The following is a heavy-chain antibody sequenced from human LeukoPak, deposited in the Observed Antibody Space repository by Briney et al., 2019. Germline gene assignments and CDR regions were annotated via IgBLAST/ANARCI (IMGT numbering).Heavy chain of an antibody. CDR1: GFTFDGYG. V-gene: IGHV3-20*04. D-gene: IGHD6-13*01. CDR3: ARCIAAAGDAFDI. J-gene: IGHJ3*02. Sequence: GGSLRLSCAASGFTFDGYGMRWLAQAPGKGLEGVSGINWGGGSTGYADPVKGRFTISRDNAKNSLYLQMNSLRADDTAVYYCARCIAAAGDAFDIWGQGTMVTVSS. CDR2: INWGGGST.